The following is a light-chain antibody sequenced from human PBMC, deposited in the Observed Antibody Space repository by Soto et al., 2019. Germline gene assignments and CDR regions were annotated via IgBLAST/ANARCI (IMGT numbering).Light chain of an antibody. Sequence: EIGLTQSPGTLSLSPGERATLSCRDSQSVSNHYLAWYQQKPSQAPRLLIYGASNRATGIPDRFSGSWSGTDFTLTVSRLEREVFAVYYCQQYCSSGTFGQGAMVDIK. CDR1: QSVSNHY. CDR3: QQYCSSGT. V-gene: IGKV3-20*01. CDR2: GAS. J-gene: IGKJ1*01.